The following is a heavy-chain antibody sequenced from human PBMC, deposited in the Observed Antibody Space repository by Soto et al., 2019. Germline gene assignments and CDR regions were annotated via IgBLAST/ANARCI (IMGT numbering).Heavy chain of an antibody. CDR3: ARVIAAAGTDYFAL. J-gene: IGHJ4*02. CDR2: IYSAGNT. CDR1: GFTVSSNY. D-gene: IGHD6-13*01. V-gene: IGHV3-53*01. Sequence: GGSLRLSCAASGFTVSSNYISWVRQAPGKGLEWLSIIYSAGNTYYADSVKGRFTISRDNSQNTLYLQMNSLRADDTAVYYCARVIAAAGTDYFALWGQGTLVTVPS.